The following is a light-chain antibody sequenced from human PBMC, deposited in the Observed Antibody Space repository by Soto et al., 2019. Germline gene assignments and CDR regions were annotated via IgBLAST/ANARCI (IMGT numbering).Light chain of an antibody. V-gene: IGLV2-18*01. CDR2: EVS. CDR1: SSVLASYNR. CDR3: RLYTTASTYV. Sequence: QSALTQPPSVSGSPGQSVTISCTGTSSVLASYNRVSWYQRPPGTGPKLVIYEVSNRPSGIPDRFSGSKSGNTASLTISGLQAEDEAEYYCRLYTTASTYVFGTGTKVTAL. J-gene: IGLJ1*01.